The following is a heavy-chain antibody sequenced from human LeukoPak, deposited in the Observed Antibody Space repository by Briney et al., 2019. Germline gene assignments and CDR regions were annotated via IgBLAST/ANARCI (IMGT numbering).Heavy chain of an antibody. CDR1: GFTFSDYY. J-gene: IGHJ5*02. CDR2: ITTSGKTI. D-gene: IGHD3-10*01. CDR3: SKDLTSDFGGDLDP. Sequence: PGGSLRLSCAASGFTFSDYYMSWIRQAPGKGLEWVSYITTSGKTIYYADSVKGRFTISRDNANNSLYLQMNSLRAEDTAVYYCSKDLTSDFGGDLDPWGQGTLVTVSS. V-gene: IGHV3-11*04.